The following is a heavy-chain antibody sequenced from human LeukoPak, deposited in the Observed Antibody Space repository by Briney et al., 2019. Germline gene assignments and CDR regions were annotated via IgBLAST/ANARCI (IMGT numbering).Heavy chain of an antibody. CDR1: GYTFTSYY. CDR2: INPNSGGT. V-gene: IGHV1-2*02. CDR3: ARDGPRGYCSSTSCYIDDEELGY. J-gene: IGHJ4*02. Sequence: ASVKVSCKASGYTFTSYYMHWVRQAPGQGLEWRGWINPNSGGTNYAQKFQGRVTMTRDTSISTAYMELSRLRSDDTAVYYCARDGPRGYCSSTSCYIDDEELGYWGQGTLVTVSS. D-gene: IGHD2-2*02.